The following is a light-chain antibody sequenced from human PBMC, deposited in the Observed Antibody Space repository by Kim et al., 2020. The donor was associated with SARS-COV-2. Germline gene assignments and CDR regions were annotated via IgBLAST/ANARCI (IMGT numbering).Light chain of an antibody. CDR2: GAS. CDR3: QQYENWPPYT. CDR1: QSVNSN. V-gene: IGKV3-15*01. J-gene: IGKJ2*01. Sequence: EIVMTQSPATLSVSPGQRVTLSCTASQSVNSNLAWYQQKRGQSPTLLIFGASTRATGVPARFSGRGFGTEFSFTISSLQSEDFANYFCQQYENWPPYTFGQGTKLE.